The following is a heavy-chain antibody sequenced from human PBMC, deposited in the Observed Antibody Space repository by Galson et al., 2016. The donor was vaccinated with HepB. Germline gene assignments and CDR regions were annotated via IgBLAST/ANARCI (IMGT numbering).Heavy chain of an antibody. CDR2: INPNSGAT. D-gene: IGHD6-25*01. J-gene: IGHJ4*02. Sequence: VKVSCKASGYTFTGCFIHWVRQAPGHELEWMGWINPNSGATKYAQKFQGGVTMSRDTSVSTAYMELSGLKIDDTAVYYCARAGVAAAVTLDYWGQGTGVIVSS. CDR1: GYTFTGCF. V-gene: IGHV1-2*02. CDR3: ARAGVAAAVTLDY.